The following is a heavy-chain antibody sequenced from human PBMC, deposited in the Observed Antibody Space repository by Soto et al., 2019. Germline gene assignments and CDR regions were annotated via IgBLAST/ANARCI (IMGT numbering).Heavy chain of an antibody. CDR1: GFTFSSYG. D-gene: IGHD6-19*01. Sequence: QVQLVESGGGVVQPGRSLRLSCAASGFTFSSYGMYWVRQAPGKGLEWVAVISYDGSNKYYADSVKGRFTISSDNSKNTLYLQMNSLRAEDTAVYYCAKDPAIAVAAPPGAFDIWGQGTMVTVSS. V-gene: IGHV3-30*18. CDR3: AKDPAIAVAAPPGAFDI. J-gene: IGHJ3*02. CDR2: ISYDGSNK.